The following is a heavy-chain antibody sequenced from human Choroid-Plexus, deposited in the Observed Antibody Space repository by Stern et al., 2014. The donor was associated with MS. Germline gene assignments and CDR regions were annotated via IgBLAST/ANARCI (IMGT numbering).Heavy chain of an antibody. D-gene: IGHD6-19*01. CDR2: IRNKANSYTT. V-gene: IGHV3-72*01. CDR1: GFTLSDHY. CDR3: VRVSVSSGSDF. Sequence: EVQLLESGGGLVQPGGSLRLSCVASGFTLSDHYMDWVRQAPGKGLERVGRIRNKANSYTTQYAASVKGRFVISRDDSKNSLYLQMNSLKSEDTAVYYRVRVSVSSGSDFWGQGTLVSVSS. J-gene: IGHJ4*02.